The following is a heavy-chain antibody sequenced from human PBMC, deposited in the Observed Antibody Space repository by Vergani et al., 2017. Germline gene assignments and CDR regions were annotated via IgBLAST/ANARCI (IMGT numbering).Heavy chain of an antibody. CDR3: ARQVGYSGYDLIGLYY. Sequence: QVQLQESGPGLVKPSETLSLTCTVSGGSISSYYWSWIRQPPGKGLEWIGYIYSSGSPNYNPSLKSRVTISVDTSKNQFSLKLSSVTAADTAVYYCARQVGYSGYDLIGLYYWGQGTLVTVSS. V-gene: IGHV4-59*01. CDR1: GGSISSYY. J-gene: IGHJ4*02. D-gene: IGHD5-12*01. CDR2: IYSSGSP.